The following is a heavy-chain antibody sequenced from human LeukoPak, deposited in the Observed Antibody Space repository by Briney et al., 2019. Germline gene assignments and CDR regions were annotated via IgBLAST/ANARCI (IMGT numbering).Heavy chain of an antibody. CDR2: IYYSGST. J-gene: IGHJ4*02. D-gene: IGHD1-26*01. V-gene: IGHV4-59*01. CDR1: GGSISSYY. Sequence: SETLSLTCTVSGGSISSYYWSWIRQPPGKGLEWIGYIYYSGSTNYNPSLKSRVTISVDTSKNQFSLNLSSVTAADTAVYYCARGPPPPWDLLGGVGRVTFYFDYWGQGTLVTVSS. CDR3: ARGPPPPWDLLGGVGRVTFYFDY.